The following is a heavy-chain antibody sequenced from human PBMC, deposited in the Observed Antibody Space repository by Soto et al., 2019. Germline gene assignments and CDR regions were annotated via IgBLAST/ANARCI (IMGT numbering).Heavy chain of an antibody. D-gene: IGHD1-1*01. Sequence: WTWIRHRPGEGLERFGYINHRGSLYYNPSLKSRVSMSVDTSKNQFSLNLSSVTAADTAVYYCARELPQRQGRNMDVWGQGTTVTVSS. J-gene: IGHJ6*02. V-gene: IGHV4-31*02. CDR3: ARELPQRQGRNMDV. CDR2: INHRGSL.